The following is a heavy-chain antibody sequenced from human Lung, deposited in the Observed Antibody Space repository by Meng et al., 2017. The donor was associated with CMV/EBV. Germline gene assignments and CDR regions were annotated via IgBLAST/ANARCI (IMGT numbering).Heavy chain of an antibody. V-gene: IGHV3-21*01. CDR3: ARDQGLVFGEVIPYFDY. CDR1: GFPFERYG. CDR2: ISSSSSHI. D-gene: IGHD3-3*01. Sequence: GGSLRLXCAASGFPFERYGINWVRQAPGQGLEWVSSISSSSSHIHYADSVKGRFTISRDYATNSVFLQMNTLRVDDTALYYCARDQGLVFGEVIPYFDYWXQGTPVTVSS. J-gene: IGHJ4*02.